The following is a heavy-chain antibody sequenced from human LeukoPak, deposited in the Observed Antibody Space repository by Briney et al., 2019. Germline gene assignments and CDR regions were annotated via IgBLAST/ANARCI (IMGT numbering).Heavy chain of an antibody. CDR2: ISNSGNTI. J-gene: IGHJ4*02. CDR1: GFTFSSYS. V-gene: IGHV3-48*04. Sequence: GGSLRLSCAASGFTFSSYSMNWVRQAPGKGLEWVSYISNSGNTIYYADSVKGRFTISRDNAKSSLYLQMNSLRAEDTAIYYCARSPLADYFDYWGQGTLVTVSS. CDR3: ARSPLADYFDY. D-gene: IGHD3-3*02.